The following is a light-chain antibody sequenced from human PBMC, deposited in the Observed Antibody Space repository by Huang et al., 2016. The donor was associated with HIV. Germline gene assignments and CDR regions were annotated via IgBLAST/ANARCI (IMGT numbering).Light chain of an antibody. CDR1: QSVSGTY. CDR3: QQYGTSPPSLT. CDR2: GTS. V-gene: IGKV3-20*01. Sequence: EIVLTQSPGTLSLSPGGRATLSCRASQSVSGTYLAWYQQKPGQAPWLLIYGTSIRATGIPDRFSGSGSATDFTLTISRLEPEDFAVYYCQQYGTSPPSLTFGGGTKVEIK. J-gene: IGKJ4*01.